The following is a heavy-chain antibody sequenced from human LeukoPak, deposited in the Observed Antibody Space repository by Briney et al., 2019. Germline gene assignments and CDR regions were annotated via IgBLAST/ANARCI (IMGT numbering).Heavy chain of an antibody. CDR3: ARDIPSGNFDY. Sequence: SETLSLTCTVSGGSISSYYWSWLRQPPGKGLEWIGYIYYSGSTNYNPSLKSRVTISMDTSKNQFSVKLSSVTAADTAVYYCARDIPSGNFDYWGQGTLVTVSS. CDR2: IYYSGST. CDR1: GGSISSYY. V-gene: IGHV4-59*12. J-gene: IGHJ4*02. D-gene: IGHD4-23*01.